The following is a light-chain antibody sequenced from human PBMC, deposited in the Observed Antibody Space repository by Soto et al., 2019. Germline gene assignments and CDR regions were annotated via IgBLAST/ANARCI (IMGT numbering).Light chain of an antibody. CDR1: QSINSW. V-gene: IGKV1-5*01. CDR3: QQYNSYSLGCT. J-gene: IGKJ1*01. CDR2: DAS. Sequence: DIQMTQSPSTLSAFVGYRVTITCRDSQSINSWWAWYQQKPGRAPKLLIYDASSLESGVPSRFSGSGSGTEFTLTLRSVQPVAIATDYWQQYNSYSLGCTFGQGDKVEI.